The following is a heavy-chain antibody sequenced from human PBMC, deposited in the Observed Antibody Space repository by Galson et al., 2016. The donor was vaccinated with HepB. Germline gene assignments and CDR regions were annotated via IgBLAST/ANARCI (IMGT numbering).Heavy chain of an antibody. CDR3: ARVWISGGYSENGFYFDY. J-gene: IGHJ4*02. V-gene: IGHV1-46*01. CDR1: GYTFTTYY. CDR2: INPSSGGT. Sequence: SVKVSCKASGYTFTTYYIHWVRQAPGQGLEWMGIINPSSGGTSYTQKFQGRFTMTRDTSTSTVYMELSSLRSEDTAVYYCARVWISGGYSENGFYFDYWGQGTLIIVSS. D-gene: IGHD1-26*01.